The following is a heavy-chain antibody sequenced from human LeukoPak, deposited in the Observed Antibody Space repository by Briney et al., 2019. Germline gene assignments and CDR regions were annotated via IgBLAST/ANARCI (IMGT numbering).Heavy chain of an antibody. J-gene: IGHJ6*03. D-gene: IGHD6-13*01. CDR1: GFTFSSYT. Sequence: AGSLRLSCAASGFTFSSYTMSWVRQAPGKGLDWVSSISSSSSYLYYADSVKGRFTISRDNGKDSVYLQMNGLRAEDRAVYCCVREVRAAAGPLLVYYMDVWGKGTGVSVS. CDR3: VREVRAAAGPLLVYYMDV. V-gene: IGHV3-21*01. CDR2: ISSSSSYL.